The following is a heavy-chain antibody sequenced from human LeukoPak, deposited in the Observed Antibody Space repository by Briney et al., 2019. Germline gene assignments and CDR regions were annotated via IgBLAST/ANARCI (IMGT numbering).Heavy chain of an antibody. D-gene: IGHD6-19*01. V-gene: IGHV3-23*01. Sequence: AGSLRLSCAASGFTFSSYAMSWDRQAAGEGLGWVSAISGSGGSTYYADSVKGRFTISRDNSKNTLYLQMNSLRAEDTAVYYCAKDPLYSSGWYNYFDYWGQGTLVTVSS. CDR1: GFTFSSYA. CDR3: AKDPLYSSGWYNYFDY. J-gene: IGHJ4*02. CDR2: ISGSGGST.